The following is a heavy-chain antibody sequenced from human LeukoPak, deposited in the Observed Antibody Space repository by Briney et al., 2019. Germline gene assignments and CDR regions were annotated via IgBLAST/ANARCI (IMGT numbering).Heavy chain of an antibody. V-gene: IGHV4-61*02. Sequence: SQTLSLTCTVSGGSINSGSYYYHWIRQPAGKGLEWIGRVYTSGSTIYNPSLKSRVTISVDTSKNQFSLKLSSVTAADTAVYYCARDIMGIAVAGTFGYWGQGTLVTVSS. CDR2: VYTSGST. D-gene: IGHD6-19*01. CDR3: ARDIMGIAVAGTFGY. CDR1: GGSINSGSYY. J-gene: IGHJ4*02.